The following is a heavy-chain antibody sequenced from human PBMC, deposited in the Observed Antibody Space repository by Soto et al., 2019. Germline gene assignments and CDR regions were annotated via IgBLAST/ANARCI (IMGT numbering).Heavy chain of an antibody. D-gene: IGHD6-19*01. J-gene: IGHJ4*02. CDR2: INHSGST. V-gene: IGHV4-34*01. CDR1: GGTFSGYY. CDR3: ARLRVVAGTDY. Sequence: PSETLYLTSAAYGGTFSGYYWSWIRQPPGKGLEWIGEINHSGSTNYNPSLKSRVTISVDTSKNQFSLKLSSVTAADTAVYYCARLRVVAGTDYWGQGTLVTVSS.